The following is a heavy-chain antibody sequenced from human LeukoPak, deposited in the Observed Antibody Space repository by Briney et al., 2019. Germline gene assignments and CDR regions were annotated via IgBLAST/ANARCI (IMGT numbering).Heavy chain of an antibody. CDR1: GFTFSNYG. V-gene: IGHV3-30*02. CDR2: IRYDGSNK. J-gene: IGHJ4*02. Sequence: GGSLRLSCAASGFTFSNYGMHWVRQAPGKGLEWVAFIRYDGSNKYYADSVKGRFTISRDNSKNTLYLQMNSLRAEDTAMYYCAKPWSAYGTSWASQLFDYWGQGTLVTVSS. CDR3: AKPWSAYGTSWASQLFDY. D-gene: IGHD6-6*01.